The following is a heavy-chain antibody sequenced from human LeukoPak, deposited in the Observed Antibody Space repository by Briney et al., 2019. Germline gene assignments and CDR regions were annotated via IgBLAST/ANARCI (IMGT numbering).Heavy chain of an antibody. V-gene: IGHV4-34*01. J-gene: IGHJ4*02. CDR1: GGSFSGYY. CDR2: INHSGST. Sequence: SETLSLTCAVYGGSFSGYYWSWIRQPPGKGLEWIGEINHSGSTNYNPSLKSRVTISVDKSKKQLYLKMSSVDAADTAVYYCERVGGVVVVRFDYWGQGTLVTVSS. CDR3: ERVGGVVVVRFDY. D-gene: IGHD3-22*01.